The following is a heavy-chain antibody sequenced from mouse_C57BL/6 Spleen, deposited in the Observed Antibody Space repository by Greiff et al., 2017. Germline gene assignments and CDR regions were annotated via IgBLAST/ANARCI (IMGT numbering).Heavy chain of an antibody. CDR2: IDPEDGDT. J-gene: IGHJ4*01. Sequence: VQLQQSGAELVKPGASVKLSCTASGFNINDYYMHWVKQRTEQGLEWIGRIDPEDGDTKYAPTFQGKATITADTSSNTAYLQLSSLTSEDTAVYYCAPYGSSLYYYAMDYWGQGTSVTVSS. CDR3: APYGSSLYYYAMDY. D-gene: IGHD1-1*01. V-gene: IGHV14-2*01. CDR1: GFNINDYY.